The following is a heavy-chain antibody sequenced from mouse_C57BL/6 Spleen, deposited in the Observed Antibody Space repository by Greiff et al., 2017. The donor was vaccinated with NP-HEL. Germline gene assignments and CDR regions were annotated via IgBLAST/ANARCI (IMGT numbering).Heavy chain of an antibody. D-gene: IGHD2-5*01. CDR2: LYPGDGDT. Sequence: QVQLQQSGAELVKPGASVKISCKASGYAFSSYWMNWVKQRPGKGLEWIGQLYPGDGDTNYNGKFKGKATLTADKSSSTAYMQLSSLTSEDSAVYFCARPYYSNPYWYFDVWGTGTTVTVSS. CDR1: GYAFSSYW. J-gene: IGHJ1*03. CDR3: ARPYYSNPYWYFDV. V-gene: IGHV1-80*01.